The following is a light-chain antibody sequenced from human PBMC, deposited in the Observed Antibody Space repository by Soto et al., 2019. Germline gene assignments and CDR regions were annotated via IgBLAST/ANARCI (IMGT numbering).Light chain of an antibody. Sequence: EIVLTQSPGTLSLSPGERATLSCRASQSVSSSYLAWYQQKPGQARRLLIYGASSRATGIPDRFSGSGSGTDFTLTISRLEPEDFAVYYCQQYGRAVTFGGGTKVEIK. CDR2: GAS. CDR1: QSVSSSY. V-gene: IGKV3-20*01. J-gene: IGKJ4*01. CDR3: QQYGRAVT.